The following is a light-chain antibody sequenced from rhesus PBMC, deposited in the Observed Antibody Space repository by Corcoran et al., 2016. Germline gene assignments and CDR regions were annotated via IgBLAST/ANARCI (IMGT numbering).Light chain of an antibody. J-gene: IGKJ2*01. CDR1: QRISSW. CDR2: KAS. CDR3: LQYSSSPYS. V-gene: IGKV1-22*01. Sequence: DIQMTQSPASLSASVGDTVTITCRARQRISSWLDWYQQKTGKPPQLLIYKASNLQSGVPSRFSGSGSGTYFPLTISSLQPEDFATYYCLQYSSSPYSFGQGTKVEIK.